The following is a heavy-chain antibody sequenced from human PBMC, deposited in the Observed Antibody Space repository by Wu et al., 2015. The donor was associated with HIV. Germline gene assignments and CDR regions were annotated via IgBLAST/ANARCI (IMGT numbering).Heavy chain of an antibody. CDR2: TNPQNGFT. V-gene: IGHV1-2*02. CDR3: ATFPLRYRSSLLFPSGFDY. CDR1: GYTLSDHF. D-gene: IGHD2/OR15-2a*01. J-gene: IGHJ4*02. Sequence: QVQLVQSGAEVRKPGASVKVSCVASGYTLSDHFLHWVRRAPGHGLEWLAWTNPQNGFTNFAQDFQGRVTMTEDTSTDTTYMELSSLTFDDTAIYYCATFPLRYRSSLLFPSGFDYWGQGTLVTVSS.